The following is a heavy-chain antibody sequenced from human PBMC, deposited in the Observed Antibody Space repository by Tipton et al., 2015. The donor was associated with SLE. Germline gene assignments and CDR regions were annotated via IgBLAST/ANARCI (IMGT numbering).Heavy chain of an antibody. V-gene: IGHV4-59*12. CDR3: ASGGDIYVYGGSGYRSDFDV. Sequence: TLSLTCSVSGVSIKSYFWSWIRQSPEKGLEWIGYVYHLGTTEYNPSLRSRVTISVDMSKNQFSPELNSVAAADTAVYYCASGGDIYVYGGSGYRSDFDVWGQGTLVSVSS. CDR1: GVSIKSYF. CDR2: VYHLGTT. D-gene: IGHD3-22*01. J-gene: IGHJ3*01.